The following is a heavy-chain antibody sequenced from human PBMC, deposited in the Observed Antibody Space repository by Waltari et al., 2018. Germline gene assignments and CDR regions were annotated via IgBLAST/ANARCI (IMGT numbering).Heavy chain of an antibody. CDR3: ARITRNSPPDY. J-gene: IGHJ4*02. CDR2: IKQDGSEK. CDR1: GFTFCNYW. D-gene: IGHD1-20*01. Sequence: EVQLVESGGGLVQPGGSMRLPCAASGFTFCNYWMNWVRQAPGKGLEWVANIKQDGSEKKYVDSVKGRFTISRDNAKNSLDLQMSSLRAEDTALYYCARITRNSPPDYWGQGTLVTVSS. V-gene: IGHV3-7*04.